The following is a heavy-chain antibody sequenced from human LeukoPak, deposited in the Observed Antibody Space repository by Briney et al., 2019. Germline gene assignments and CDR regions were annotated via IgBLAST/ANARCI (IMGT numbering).Heavy chain of an antibody. CDR2: ISWNSGSI. V-gene: IGHV3-9*01. Sequence: GGSLRLSCAASGFTFDDYAMHWVRQAPGKGLEWVSGISWNSGSISYADSVKGRFTISRDNAKNSLYLQMNSLRAEDTALYYCAKDMGYSSSWYVDYWGQGTLVTVSS. CDR1: GFTFDDYA. CDR3: AKDMGYSSSWYVDY. D-gene: IGHD6-13*01. J-gene: IGHJ4*02.